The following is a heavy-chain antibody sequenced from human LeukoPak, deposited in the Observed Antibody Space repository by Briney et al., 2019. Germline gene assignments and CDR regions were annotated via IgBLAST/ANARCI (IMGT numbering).Heavy chain of an antibody. V-gene: IGHV1-2*02. CDR3: ASRARGLATIEVVDY. CDR1: GYTFTGYY. J-gene: IGHJ4*02. Sequence: ASVKVSCKASGYTFTGYYMHWVRQAPGQGLEWMGWINPNSGGTNYAQKFQGRVTMTRDTSISTAYMELSRLRSEDTAVYYCASRARGLATIEVVDYWGQGTLVTVSS. CDR2: INPNSGGT. D-gene: IGHD5-12*01.